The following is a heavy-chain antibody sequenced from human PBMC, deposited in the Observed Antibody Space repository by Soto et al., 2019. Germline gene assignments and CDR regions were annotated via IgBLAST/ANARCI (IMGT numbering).Heavy chain of an antibody. CDR2: IYYSGSA. J-gene: IGHJ6*03. D-gene: IGHD3-10*01. CDR1: GGSVSNISDY. CDR3: ARGVGFGYYYYHTNL. V-gene: IGHV4-61*01. Sequence: SETLSLTCTVSGGSVSNISDYWSWVRQPPGKGLEWIGYIYYSGSADYNPSLGSRVTISLDTSKNQFSLKLSSVTTADTAVYYCARGVGFGYYYYHTNLWRQGPTVIVP.